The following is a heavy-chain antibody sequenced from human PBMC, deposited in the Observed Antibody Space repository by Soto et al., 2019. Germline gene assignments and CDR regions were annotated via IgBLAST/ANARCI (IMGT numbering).Heavy chain of an antibody. CDR3: VNAGRYCNTSSCSRLKDNWFDP. V-gene: IGHV3-23*01. J-gene: IGHJ5*02. Sequence: EVQLLESGGGLVQPGGSLKLSCAASGFTFSSYAMTWFRQAPGKGLEWVSIISVTGGNTYYADSVKGRFTIFRDNSKNTLSLQMNSLRVEDTAVYYCVNAGRYCNTSSCSRLKDNWFDPWGQGTLVTVSS. CDR1: GFTFSSYA. CDR2: ISVTGGNT. D-gene: IGHD2-2*01.